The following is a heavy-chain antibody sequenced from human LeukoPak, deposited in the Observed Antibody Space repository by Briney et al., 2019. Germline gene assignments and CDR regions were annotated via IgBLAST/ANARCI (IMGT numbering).Heavy chain of an antibody. V-gene: IGHV3-23*01. CDR2: ISGSGDNT. Sequence: GGSLRLSCAASGFTFSSYAMSWVRQAPGKGLEWVSGISGSGDNTYYADSVKGRFTISRDNSKNTLYVQVDSLGTEDTAAYYCARGSYYDSSGSFYFDYWGQGTLVTVSS. J-gene: IGHJ4*02. CDR3: ARGSYYDSSGSFYFDY. CDR1: GFTFSSYA. D-gene: IGHD3-22*01.